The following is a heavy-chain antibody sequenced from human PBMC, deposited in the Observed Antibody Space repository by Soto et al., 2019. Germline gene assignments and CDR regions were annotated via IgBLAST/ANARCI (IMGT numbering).Heavy chain of an antibody. J-gene: IGHJ2*01. CDR2: ISYDGSNK. CDR1: GFTFSSYA. V-gene: IGHV3-30-3*01. CDR3: ARDPLWGTAMVLLYFDL. D-gene: IGHD5-18*01. Sequence: QVQLVESGGGVVQPGRSLRLSCAASGFTFSSYAMHWVRQAPGKGLEWVAVISYDGSNKYYADSVKGRFTISRDNSKNTLYLQMNSLRAEDTAVYYCARDPLWGTAMVLLYFDLWARGTLVTVSS.